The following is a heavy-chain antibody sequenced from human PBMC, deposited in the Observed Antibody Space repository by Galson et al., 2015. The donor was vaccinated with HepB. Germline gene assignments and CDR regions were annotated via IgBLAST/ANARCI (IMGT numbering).Heavy chain of an antibody. CDR1: GFPFSSYA. V-gene: IGHV3-23*01. D-gene: IGHD4-17*01. CDR3: AKHSQGDYGDYEGPVGAFDI. CDR2: ISGSGGST. Sequence: LRLSCAASGFPFSSYAMSWVRQAPGKGLEWVSAISGSGGSTYYADSVKGRFTISRDNSKNTLYLQMNSLRAEDTAVYYCAKHSQGDYGDYEGPVGAFDIWGQGTMVTVSS. J-gene: IGHJ3*02.